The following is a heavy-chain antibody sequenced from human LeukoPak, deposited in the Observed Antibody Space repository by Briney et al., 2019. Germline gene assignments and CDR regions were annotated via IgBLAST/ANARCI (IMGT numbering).Heavy chain of an antibody. CDR2: IYYSGST. Sequence: SETLSLTCTVSGGSISSYYWSWIRRPPGKGLEWIGYIYYSGSTNYNPSLKSPVTISVDTSKNQFSLKLSSVTSADTSGYYCARVKGGDYASSGFAYWGRGPWSPSPQ. CDR3: ARVKGGDYASSGFAY. V-gene: IGHV4-59*01. J-gene: IGHJ4*02. D-gene: IGHD2-21*02. CDR1: GGSISSYY.